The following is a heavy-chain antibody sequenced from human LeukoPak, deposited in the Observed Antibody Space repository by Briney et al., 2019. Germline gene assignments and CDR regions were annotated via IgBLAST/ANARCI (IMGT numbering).Heavy chain of an antibody. Sequence: LSGGSLRLSCAASGFTFSGSAMHWVRQASGKGLEWVGRIRSKANSYATAYAASVKGRFTISRDDSKNTVYLQMNSLKTEDTAVYYCTGKMAVDDYWGQGTLVTVSS. CDR2: IRSKANSYAT. CDR1: GFTFSGSA. D-gene: IGHD5-24*01. J-gene: IGHJ4*02. V-gene: IGHV3-73*01. CDR3: TGKMAVDDY.